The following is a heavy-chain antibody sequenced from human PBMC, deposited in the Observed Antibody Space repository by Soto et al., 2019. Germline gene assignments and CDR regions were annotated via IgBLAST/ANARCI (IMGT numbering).Heavy chain of an antibody. Sequence: PSETLSLTCAVYGGSFSGYYWSWIRQPPGKGLEWIGEINHSGSTNYNPSLKSRVTISVDTSKNQFSLKLSSVTAADTAVYYCARTSSSSWYRMYSWFDPWGQGTLVTVS. CDR1: GGSFSGYY. J-gene: IGHJ5*02. V-gene: IGHV4-34*01. CDR2: INHSGST. D-gene: IGHD6-13*01. CDR3: ARTSSSSWYRMYSWFDP.